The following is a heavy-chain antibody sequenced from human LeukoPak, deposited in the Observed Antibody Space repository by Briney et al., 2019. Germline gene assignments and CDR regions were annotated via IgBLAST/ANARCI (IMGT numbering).Heavy chain of an antibody. CDR2: INPNTGVT. Sequence: ASVKVSCKASGYTFTGYYIHWVRQAPGQGLEWMGWINPNTGVTNYAQKFQGRVTMSSDTSISTAYMELSGLRPDDTALYYCARGEGTATYYYYMDVWGKGTTVTVSS. CDR3: ARGEGTATYYYYMDV. CDR1: GYTFTGYY. D-gene: IGHD1-26*01. J-gene: IGHJ6*03. V-gene: IGHV1-2*02.